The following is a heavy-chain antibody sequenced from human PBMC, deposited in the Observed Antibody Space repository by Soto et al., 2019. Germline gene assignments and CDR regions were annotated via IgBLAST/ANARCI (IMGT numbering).Heavy chain of an antibody. Sequence: EVQLLESGGGLVQPGGSLRLSCAASGFTFSSYAMSWVRQAPGKGLEWVSAISGSGGSTYYADSVKGRFTISRDNSKNTLDRQMNSLRAEDTAVYYCAISMVRGVIPRGMDVWGQGTTVTVSS. CDR3: AISMVRGVIPRGMDV. J-gene: IGHJ6*02. V-gene: IGHV3-23*01. CDR1: GFTFSSYA. CDR2: ISGSGGST. D-gene: IGHD3-10*01.